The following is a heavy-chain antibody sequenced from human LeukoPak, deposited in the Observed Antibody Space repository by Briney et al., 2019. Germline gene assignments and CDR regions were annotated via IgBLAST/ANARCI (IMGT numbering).Heavy chain of an antibody. CDR3: ARHPIYLEGYYFDY. CDR2: IYYSGST. V-gene: IGHV4-59*05. CDR1: GDSISSYY. D-gene: IGHD3-3*01. J-gene: IGHJ4*02. Sequence: SETLSLTCTVSGDSISSYYWNWIRQPPGKGLEWIGSIYYSGSTYYNPSLKSRVTISVDTSKNQFSLKLSSVTAADTAVYYCARHPIYLEGYYFDYWGQGTLVTVSS.